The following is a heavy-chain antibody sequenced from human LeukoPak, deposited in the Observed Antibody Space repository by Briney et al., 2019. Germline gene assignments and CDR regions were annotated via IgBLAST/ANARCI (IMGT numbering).Heavy chain of an antibody. D-gene: IGHD1-26*01. CDR1: GFTFSTHA. CDR2: ISIGSSTK. V-gene: IGHV3-48*01. CDR3: ARDSPYSGSYFLLDY. Sequence: GGSLRLSCAASGFTFSTHAMNWVRQGPGMGLEWIAHISIGSSTKYYADSVKGRFTISRDDAENSLYLQMNSLRAEDTAVYYCARDSPYSGSYFLLDYWGQGTLVTVSS. J-gene: IGHJ4*02.